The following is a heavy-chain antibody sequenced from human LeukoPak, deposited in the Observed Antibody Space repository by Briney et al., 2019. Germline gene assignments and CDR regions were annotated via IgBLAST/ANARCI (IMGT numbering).Heavy chain of an antibody. CDR2: IYSDNT. CDR1: GITFSSYA. D-gene: IGHD4/OR15-4a*01. V-gene: IGHV3-53*01. Sequence: GGSLRLSCAVSGITFSSYAMTWVRQAPGKGLEWVSFIYSDNTHYSDSVKGRFTISRDNSKNTLYLQMNSLRAEDTAVYYCARRAGAYSHPYDYWGQGTLVTVSS. J-gene: IGHJ4*02. CDR3: ARRAGAYSHPYDY.